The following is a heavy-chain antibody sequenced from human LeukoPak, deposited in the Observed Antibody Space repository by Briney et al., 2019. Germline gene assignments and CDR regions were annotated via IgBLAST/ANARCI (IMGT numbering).Heavy chain of an antibody. CDR2: INSDGSEG. D-gene: IGHD1-26*01. CDR3: ARPASGSYYFDY. CDR1: GFTFSGFW. V-gene: IGHV3-7*03. J-gene: IGHJ4*02. Sequence: GGSPRLSCAVSGFTFSGFWMSWSRQAPGKGLEWVASINSDGSEGYYADVVKGRFTISRDNAKNSLYLQINSLRAEDTAVYYCARPASGSYYFDYWGQGTLVTVSS.